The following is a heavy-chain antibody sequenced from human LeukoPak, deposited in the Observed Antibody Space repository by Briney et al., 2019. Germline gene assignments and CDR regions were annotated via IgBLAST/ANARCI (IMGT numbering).Heavy chain of an antibody. CDR2: IYSTGNT. Sequence: PSETLSLTCTVSGGSISSHYWSWIRQPAGKGLEWIGRIYSTGNTNYNPSLKSRVTISVDTSKNQFSLKLSSVTAADTAVYYCARHYYDSSGPNWFDPWGQGTLVTVSS. CDR3: ARHYYDSSGPNWFDP. V-gene: IGHV4-4*07. CDR1: GGSISSHY. J-gene: IGHJ5*02. D-gene: IGHD3-22*01.